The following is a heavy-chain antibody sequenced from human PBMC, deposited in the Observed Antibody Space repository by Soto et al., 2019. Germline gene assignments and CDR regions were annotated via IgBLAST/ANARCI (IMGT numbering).Heavy chain of an antibody. D-gene: IGHD2-21*02. CDR3: AKDGGDGTHSKPDFDY. J-gene: IGHJ4*02. CDR2: ISYDGSNK. CDR1: GFTFSSYG. V-gene: IGHV3-30*18. Sequence: QPGGSLRLSCAASGFTFSSYGMHWVRQAPGKGLEWVAVISYDGSNKYYADSVKGRFTISRDNSKNTLYLQMNSLRAEDTAVYYCAKDGGDGTHSKPDFDYWGQGTLVTVSS.